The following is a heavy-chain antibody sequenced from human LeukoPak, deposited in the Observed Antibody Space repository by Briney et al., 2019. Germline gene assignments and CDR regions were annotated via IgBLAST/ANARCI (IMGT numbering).Heavy chain of an antibody. D-gene: IGHD6-13*01. V-gene: IGHV3-21*01. CDR3: ARDLTQQLVGGWFDP. CDR1: GFTFSDYS. CDR2: ISSSTSSI. Sequence: GGSLRLSCAASGFTFSDYSMNWVRQAPGKGLEWVSSISSSTSSIYYADSVKGRFTISRDNAKNSLYLQMNSLRAEDTAVYYCARDLTQQLVGGWFDPWGQGTLVTVSS. J-gene: IGHJ5*02.